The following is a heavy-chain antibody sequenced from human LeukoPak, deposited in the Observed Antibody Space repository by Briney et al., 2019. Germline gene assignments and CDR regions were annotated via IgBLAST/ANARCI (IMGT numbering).Heavy chain of an antibody. CDR3: ARDQGTSAGLKYFGYFDY. D-gene: IGHD2/OR15-2a*01. V-gene: IGHV3-33*08. J-gene: IGHJ4*02. CDR1: GFTFSSFE. Sequence: PGGSLRLSCAASGFTFSSFEMNWVRQAPGKGLEWVAVIWYDGSKQYYAESVKGRFTITRDNSKNTVSLEMNSLRVEDTAVYYCARDQGTSAGLKYFGYFDYWGQGALVTVSS. CDR2: IWYDGSKQ.